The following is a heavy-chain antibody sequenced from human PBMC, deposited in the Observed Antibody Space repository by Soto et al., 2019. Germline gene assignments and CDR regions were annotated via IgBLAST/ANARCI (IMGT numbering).Heavy chain of an antibody. CDR1: GLTFSSSW. CDR3: AVILEG. Sequence: GGSLRLSCAASGLTFSSSWMHWVRQAPGKGLMWVSRISNDGRTTNYADSVKGRFTISRDHAKNTIYLQMNSLRDDDTAVYYCAVILEGWGQGTLVTVSS. V-gene: IGHV3-74*01. CDR2: ISNDGRTT. J-gene: IGHJ4*02.